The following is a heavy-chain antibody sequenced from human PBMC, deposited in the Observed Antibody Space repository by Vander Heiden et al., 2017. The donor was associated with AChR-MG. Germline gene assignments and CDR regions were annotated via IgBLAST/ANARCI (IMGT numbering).Heavy chain of an antibody. Sequence: EVQLLESGGGLVQPGGSLRLSCAASGFTFSSYAMSGVRQAPGKGLEWVSAISGSGGSTYYADSVKGRFTISRDNSKNTLYLQMNSLRAEDTAVYYCAKGELWFRYYYYMDVWGKGTTVTVSS. CDR2: ISGSGGST. CDR3: AKGELWFRYYYYMDV. V-gene: IGHV3-23*01. J-gene: IGHJ6*03. CDR1: GFTFSSYA. D-gene: IGHD5-18*01.